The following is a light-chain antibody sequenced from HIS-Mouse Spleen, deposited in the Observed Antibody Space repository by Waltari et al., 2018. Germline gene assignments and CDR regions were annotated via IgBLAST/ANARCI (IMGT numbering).Light chain of an antibody. CDR1: QSLLDSDDGNTY. J-gene: IGKJ2*01. Sequence: DIVMTQTPLSLPVTPGEPASISCRSSQSLLDSDDGNTYLDWYLQKPGQSPQLLIYTLSCRAFGVPDRCRGSGSGTDFTLKISRVEAEDVGVYYCMQRIEFPYTFGQGTKLEIK. CDR2: TLS. V-gene: IGKV2-40*01. CDR3: MQRIEFPYT.